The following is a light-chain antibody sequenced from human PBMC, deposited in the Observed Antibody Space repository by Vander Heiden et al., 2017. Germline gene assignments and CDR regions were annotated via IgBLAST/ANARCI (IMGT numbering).Light chain of an antibody. CDR3: AVWDDRLKL. CDR1: MSNIGSNT. V-gene: IGLV1-44*01. J-gene: IGLJ2*01. CDR2: SNN. Sequence: QPVLTQPPSVSGTPGQRVTISCSGSMSNIGSNTVNWYQQFPGAAPQHLIYSNNQRPSGVPDRFSGSKSGTSVSLAISGLRSEDEADYYCAVWDDRLKLFGGGTKLTVL.